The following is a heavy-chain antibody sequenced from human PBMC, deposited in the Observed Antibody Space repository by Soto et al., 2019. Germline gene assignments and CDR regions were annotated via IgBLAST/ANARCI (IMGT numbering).Heavy chain of an antibody. V-gene: IGHV1-3*01. Sequence: QVQLVQSGAEVKKPGTSVKVSCKASGYTFTSYAMHWVRQAPGQRLEWMGWINAGNGNTKYSQKFQGRVTITRDTSAITAYMELSSLRSEDTAVFYCHEYGSGCNCSSRAYWGQGTLVTVSS. CDR2: INAGNGNT. J-gene: IGHJ4*02. D-gene: IGHD2-15*01. CDR1: GYTFTSYA. CDR3: HEYGSGCNCSSRAY.